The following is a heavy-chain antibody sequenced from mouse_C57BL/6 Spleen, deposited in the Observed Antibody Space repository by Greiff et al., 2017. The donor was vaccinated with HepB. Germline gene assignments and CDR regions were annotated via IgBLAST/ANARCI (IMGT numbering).Heavy chain of an antibody. CDR2: IYIGNGYT. D-gene: IGHD1-1*01. Sequence: EVQLQQSGAELVRPGSSVKMSCKTSGYTFTSYGINWVKQRPGQGLEWIGYIYIGNGYTEYNEKFKGKATLTSDTSSSTAYMQHSRLTSEDSAIYFCANTTVVATNWYFDVWGTGTTVTVSS. CDR3: ANTTVVATNWYFDV. V-gene: IGHV1-58*01. CDR1: GYTFTSYG. J-gene: IGHJ1*03.